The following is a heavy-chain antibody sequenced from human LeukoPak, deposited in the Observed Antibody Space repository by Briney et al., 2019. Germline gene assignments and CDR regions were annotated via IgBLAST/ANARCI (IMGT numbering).Heavy chain of an antibody. CDR3: ARPSIVGATRDGAFDI. CDR2: IYSGGST. Sequence: PGGSLRLSCAASGFTFSSYSMNWVRQAPGKGLEWVSVIYSGGSTYYADSVKGRFTISRHNSKNTLYLQMNSLRAEDTAVYYCARPSIVGATRDGAFDIWGQGTMVTVSS. V-gene: IGHV3-53*04. D-gene: IGHD1-26*01. CDR1: GFTFSSYS. J-gene: IGHJ3*02.